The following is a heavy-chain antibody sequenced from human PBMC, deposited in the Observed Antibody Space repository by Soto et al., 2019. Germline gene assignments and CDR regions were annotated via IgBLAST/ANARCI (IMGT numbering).Heavy chain of an antibody. J-gene: IGHJ1*01. D-gene: IGHD1-26*01. Sequence: GGSLRLSCASSGFTFRSYAMSLVRQAPGKGLEWVSAISGSGGSTYYADSVKGRFTISRDSSKNTLYLQMNSLRAEDTAVYYCANLDGIVGATTWYFQYWGQGTLVTVSS. CDR1: GFTFRSYA. CDR2: ISGSGGST. V-gene: IGHV3-23*01. CDR3: ANLDGIVGATTWYFQY.